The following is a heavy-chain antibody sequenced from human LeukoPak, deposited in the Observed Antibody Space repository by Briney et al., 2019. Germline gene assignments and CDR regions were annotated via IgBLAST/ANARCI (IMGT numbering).Heavy chain of an antibody. CDR3: ARQYSSGCHGY. D-gene: IGHD6-19*01. CDR2: IKQDGSEK. V-gene: IGHV3-7*01. J-gene: IGHJ4*02. CDR1: GFTFSNAW. Sequence: PGGSLRLSCAASGFTFSNAWMSWVRQAPGKGLEWVANIKQDGSEKYYVDSVKGRFTISRDNAKNSLYLQMNSLRAEDTAVYYCARQYSSGCHGYWGQGTLVTVSS.